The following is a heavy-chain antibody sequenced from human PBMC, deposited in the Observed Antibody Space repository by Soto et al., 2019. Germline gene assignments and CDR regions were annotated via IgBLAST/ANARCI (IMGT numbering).Heavy chain of an antibody. CDR2: IFYNGST. V-gene: IGHV4-61*08. CDR3: GMLRMYPLGSYYRFIPY. J-gene: IGHJ1*01. Sequence: SETLSLSCTVSGGSISSGGYYWSWIRQSPGGGLEYIGYIFYNGSTNYNPSLKSRVSISVDTSKSQFSLRLSSVSAADTAVYYCGMLRMYPLGSYYRFIPYWAQGTLVTVS. D-gene: IGHD3-10*01. CDR1: GGSISSGGYY.